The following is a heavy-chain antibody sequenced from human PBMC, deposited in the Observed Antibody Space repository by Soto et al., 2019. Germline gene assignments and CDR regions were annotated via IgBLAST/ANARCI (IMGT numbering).Heavy chain of an antibody. D-gene: IGHD4-17*01. CDR2: ISSSSSTI. Sequence: GGSLRLSCAASGFTFSSYSMNWVRQAPGKGLEWVSYISSSSSTIYYADSVKGRFTISRDNAKNSLYLQMNSLRDEDTAVYYCAREGGYYGDYVVYYYGMDVWGQGTTVTVSS. CDR1: GFTFSSYS. V-gene: IGHV3-48*02. J-gene: IGHJ6*02. CDR3: AREGGYYGDYVVYYYGMDV.